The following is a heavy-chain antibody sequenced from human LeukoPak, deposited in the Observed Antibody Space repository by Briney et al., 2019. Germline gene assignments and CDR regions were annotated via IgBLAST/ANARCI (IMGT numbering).Heavy chain of an antibody. D-gene: IGHD3-10*01. CDR3: AREYYYGSGSYYTH. J-gene: IGHJ4*02. CDR2: IIPIFGTA. CDR1: GGTFSSYA. V-gene: IGHV1-69*13. Sequence: SVKVSCKASGGTFSSYAISWVRQAPGQGLEWMGEIIPIFGTANYAQKFQGRVTITADESTSTAYMELGSLRSEDTAVYYCAREYYYGSGSYYTHWGQGTLVTVSS.